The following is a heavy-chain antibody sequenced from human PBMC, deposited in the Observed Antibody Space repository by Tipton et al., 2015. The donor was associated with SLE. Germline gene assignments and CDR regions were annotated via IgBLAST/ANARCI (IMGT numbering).Heavy chain of an antibody. Sequence: TLSLTCTVSGGSISSYYWGWIRQPPGKGLEWIGSIYYSGSTYYNPSLKSRVTISVDTSKNQFSLKLSSVTAADTAVYYCARAPILGPRHGHNDYWGQGTLVTVSS. CDR1: GGSISSYY. V-gene: IGHV4-39*07. CDR2: IYYSGST. J-gene: IGHJ4*02. CDR3: ARAPILGPRHGHNDY.